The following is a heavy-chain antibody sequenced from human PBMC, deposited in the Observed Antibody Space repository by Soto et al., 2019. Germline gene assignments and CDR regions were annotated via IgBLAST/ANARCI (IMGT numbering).Heavy chain of an antibody. D-gene: IGHD3-10*01. CDR2: IYHSGST. CDR1: GGSISSSNW. CDR3: ARRWGEGRVDY. Sequence: QVQLQESGPGLVKPSGTLSLTCAVSGGSISSSNWWSWVRQPPGKGLQWIGEIYHSGSTNYIPSLQSRGTITVDKSRNQFSLKRSSVTAADTAVYYCARRWGEGRVDYWGQGTLVTVST. V-gene: IGHV4-4*02. J-gene: IGHJ4*02.